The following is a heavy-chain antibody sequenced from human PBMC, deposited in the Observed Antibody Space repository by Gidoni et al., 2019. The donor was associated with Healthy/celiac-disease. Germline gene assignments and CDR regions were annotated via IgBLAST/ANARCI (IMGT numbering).Heavy chain of an antibody. CDR2: IKSKTDGGTT. Sequence: EVQLVESGGGLVKPGGSLRLSCAASGFTFSNAWMSWVRQDPGKGLERVGRIKSKTDGGTTDYAAHGKGRFTISRDDSKNTLYLQMNRLKTEDTAVYYWTTSDLLYYYDSXGYLDAF. V-gene: IGHV3-15*01. CDR3: TTSDLLYYYDSXGYLDAF. D-gene: IGHD3-22*01. J-gene: IGHJ3*01. CDR1: GFTFSNAW.